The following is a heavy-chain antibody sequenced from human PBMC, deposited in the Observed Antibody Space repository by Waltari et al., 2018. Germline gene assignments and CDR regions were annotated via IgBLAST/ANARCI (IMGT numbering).Heavy chain of an antibody. D-gene: IGHD6-25*01. CDR3: ARDSRHSSAGTFDI. Sequence: QIQLVQSGAEVKKDGASVKASCKASGYTFTNYGISWVRRAPGQGLEWMGWISAEWMGWMRAYTSNTEYAQRFQGRVTMTIDTSTSTAYMELRSLRSDDTAVYYCARDSRHSSAGTFDIWGQGTVVTVS. J-gene: IGHJ3*02. V-gene: IGHV1-18*03. CDR2: AEWMGWMRAYTSNT. CDR1: GYTFTNYG.